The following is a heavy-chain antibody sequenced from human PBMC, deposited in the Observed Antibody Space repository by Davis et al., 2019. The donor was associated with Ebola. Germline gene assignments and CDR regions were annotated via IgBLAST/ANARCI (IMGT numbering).Heavy chain of an antibody. CDR2: IIPILGIA. D-gene: IGHD3-22*01. V-gene: IGHV1-69*04. Sequence: SVKVSCKASGGTFSSYTISWVRQAPGQGLEWMGRIIPILGIANYAQKFQGRVTITADKSTSTAYMELSSLRSEDTAVYYCARDKGTYYYDSSGYYPDAFDIWGQGTMVTVSS. CDR1: GGTFSSYT. CDR3: ARDKGTYYYDSSGYYPDAFDI. J-gene: IGHJ3*02.